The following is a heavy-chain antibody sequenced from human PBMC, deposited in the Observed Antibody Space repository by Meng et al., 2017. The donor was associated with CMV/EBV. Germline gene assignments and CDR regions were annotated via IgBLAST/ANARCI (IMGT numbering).Heavy chain of an antibody. CDR2: IIPILGIA. CDR3: ARGGPYYFDY. J-gene: IGHJ4*02. D-gene: IGHD3-16*01. Sequence: SVKVSCKASGGTFSNYGVNWVRQAPGQGLEWMGRIIPILGIANYAQKFQGRVTITADKSTSTAYMELSSLRSEDTAVYYCARGGPYYFDYWGQGTLVTVSS. V-gene: IGHV1-69*04. CDR1: GGTFSNYG.